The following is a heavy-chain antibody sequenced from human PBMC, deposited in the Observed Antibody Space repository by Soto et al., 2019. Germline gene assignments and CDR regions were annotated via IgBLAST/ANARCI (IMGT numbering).Heavy chain of an antibody. Sequence: ASVKVSCKASGYTFTGYYMHWVRQAPGQGLEWMGWINPNSGGTNYAQKFQGRVTMTRDTSISTAYMELSRLRSDDTAVYYCARDSYYDFWSGYYAYGMDVWDQGTTVTVSS. CDR1: GYTFTGYY. D-gene: IGHD3-3*01. CDR3: ARDSYYDFWSGYYAYGMDV. V-gene: IGHV1-2*02. J-gene: IGHJ6*02. CDR2: INPNSGGT.